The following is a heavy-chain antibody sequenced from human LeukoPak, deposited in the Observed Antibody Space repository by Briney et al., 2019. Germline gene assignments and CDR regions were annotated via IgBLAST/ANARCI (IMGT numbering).Heavy chain of an antibody. CDR1: GFTFSSYW. V-gene: IGHV3-7*01. D-gene: IGHD2-2*01. J-gene: IGHJ5*02. CDR3: ARANIVVVPAARVGWFDP. CDR2: IKQDGSEK. Sequence: GGSLRLSCAASGFTFSSYWMSWVRQAPGKGLEWVANIKQDGSEKYYVDSVKGRFTISRDNAKNSLYQQMNSLRAEDTAVYYCARANIVVVPAARVGWFDPWGQGTLVTVSS.